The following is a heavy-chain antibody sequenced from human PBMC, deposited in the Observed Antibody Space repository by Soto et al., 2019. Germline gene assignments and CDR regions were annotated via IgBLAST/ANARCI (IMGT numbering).Heavy chain of an antibody. Sequence: QVQLQESGPGLVKPSQTLSLTCTVSGGSISSGGYYWTWIRQHPGKGLEGIGYNYYSGITYYNPSLKSRGTISLDTSKHQFSLKLRSVTAADTAVYYCARDSSIAGLYYGMDVWGQGTTVTVSS. J-gene: IGHJ6*02. CDR2: NYYSGIT. D-gene: IGHD6-6*01. V-gene: IGHV4-31*03. CDR1: GGSISSGGYY. CDR3: ARDSSIAGLYYGMDV.